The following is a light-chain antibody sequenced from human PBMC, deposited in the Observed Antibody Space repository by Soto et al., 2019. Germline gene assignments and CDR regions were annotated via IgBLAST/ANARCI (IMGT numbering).Light chain of an antibody. CDR2: GAS. CDR1: QSISSN. V-gene: IGKV3-15*01. J-gene: IGKJ1*01. CDR3: QQYNNWPGT. Sequence: EIVMTQSPATLSVSPGERVTLSCRASQSISSNLAWYQQKPGQAPRLLIYGASTRATGIPASFSGSGSGTDFTLTISSLQSEDFAVYYCQQYNNWPGTFGQGTKVEI.